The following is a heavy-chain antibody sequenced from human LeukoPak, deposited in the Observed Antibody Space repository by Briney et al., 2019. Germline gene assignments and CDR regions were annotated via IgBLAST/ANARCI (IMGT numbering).Heavy chain of an antibody. Sequence: ASVKVSCKASGYTFTGYGISWVRQAPGQGLEWMGWISAYNGNTNYAQKLQGRVTMTTDTSTSTAYMELRSLRSDDTAVYYCARVIGNYYDSSEDYWGQGTLVTVSS. V-gene: IGHV1-18*01. CDR2: ISAYNGNT. D-gene: IGHD3-22*01. CDR1: GYTFTGYG. CDR3: ARVIGNYYDSSEDY. J-gene: IGHJ4*02.